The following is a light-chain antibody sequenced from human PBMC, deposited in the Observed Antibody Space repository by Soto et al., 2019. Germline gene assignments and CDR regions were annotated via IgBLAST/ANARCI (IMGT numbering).Light chain of an antibody. Sequence: EIVLTQSPGTLSLSPGERATLSCRASQSVSSSYLAWYQQKPGQAPRLLIYVASSSATGIPDRFSGSGSGTDFTLTISRLEPEDFEVYYCLQYGSSPPYTFGQGTKLEIK. CDR2: VAS. J-gene: IGKJ2*01. CDR1: QSVSSSY. CDR3: LQYGSSPPYT. V-gene: IGKV3-20*01.